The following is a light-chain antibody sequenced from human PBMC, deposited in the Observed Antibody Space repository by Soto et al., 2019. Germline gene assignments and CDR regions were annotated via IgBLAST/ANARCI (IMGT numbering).Light chain of an antibody. CDR1: QSVTSNY. CDR3: QQYGSSPL. CDR2: GAS. V-gene: IGKV3-20*01. J-gene: IGKJ1*01. Sequence: EILLTQSRGTLSLSPGEGAPLSCLASQSVTSNYLAWHQQRAGQAPRLLIYGASSRASGIPDRFSGSGSGTDFTLTISRLEPEDFAVYYCQQYGSSPLFGQGTKVDIK.